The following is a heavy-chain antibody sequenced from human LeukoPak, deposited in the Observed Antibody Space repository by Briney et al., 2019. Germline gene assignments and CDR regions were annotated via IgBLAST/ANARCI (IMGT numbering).Heavy chain of an antibody. CDR1: GFTFNNYW. CDR3: ARDDYGDYYFDY. CDR2: IDSDGSNT. Sequence: PGGSLRLSCAASGFTFNNYWMHWVRHAPGKGLVWVSRIDSDGSNTNYADSVKGRLTVSRDNAKNTLYLQMNSLRAEDTAVYYCARDDYGDYYFDYWGQGTLVTVSS. V-gene: IGHV3-74*01. D-gene: IGHD4-17*01. J-gene: IGHJ4*02.